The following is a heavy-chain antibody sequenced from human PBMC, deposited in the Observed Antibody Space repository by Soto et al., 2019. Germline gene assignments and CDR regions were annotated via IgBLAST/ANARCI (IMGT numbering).Heavy chain of an antibody. J-gene: IGHJ4*02. CDR2: LYSGGRT. Sequence: EVQLVESGGGLVQPGGSLRLSCAASGIIVSSNYMSWVRQAPGKGLEWVSVLYSGGRTYYADSVKGRFTSSRDNSKNTVPLQRNSRRAEDTARDYGASRPGLITPPSRPPLDFWGQGTLVTVSS. V-gene: IGHV3-66*01. CDR1: GIIVSSNY. D-gene: IGHD3-10*01. CDR3: ASRPGLITPPSRPPLDF.